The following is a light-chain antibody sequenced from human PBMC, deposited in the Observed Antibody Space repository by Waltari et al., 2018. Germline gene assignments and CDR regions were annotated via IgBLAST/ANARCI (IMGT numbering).Light chain of an antibody. J-gene: IGKJ1*01. CDR1: QSIGSW. V-gene: IGKV1-5*03. Sequence: DIQMTPSPSTLSASVGDRVTITCRASQSIGSWLAWYQQKAGKAPKLLIYKASSLEGGVPSRFSGSGSGTEFTLTISSLQPDDFATYYCQQYDSLWTFGQGTKVEIK. CDR2: KAS. CDR3: QQYDSLWT.